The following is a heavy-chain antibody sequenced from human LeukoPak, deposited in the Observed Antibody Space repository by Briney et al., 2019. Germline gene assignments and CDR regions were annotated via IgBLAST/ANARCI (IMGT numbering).Heavy chain of an antibody. Sequence: PGGSLRLSCAASGFTFSTYAMSWVRQAPGKGLEWVSVISGSGGSTNHADSVKGRFTISRDNSKNTLCLQMNSLRAEDTAVYYCAKDPSGRAVQRGQGTLVTVSS. D-gene: IGHD2-15*01. V-gene: IGHV3-23*01. CDR1: GFTFSTYA. J-gene: IGHJ4*02. CDR3: AKDPSGRAVQ. CDR2: ISGSGGST.